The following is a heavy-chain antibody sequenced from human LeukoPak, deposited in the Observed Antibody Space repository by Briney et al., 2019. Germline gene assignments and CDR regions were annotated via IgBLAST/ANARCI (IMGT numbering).Heavy chain of an antibody. V-gene: IGHV3-33*01. D-gene: IGHD1-26*01. J-gene: IGHJ4*02. CDR2: IWYDGSNK. CDR1: GFTFSSYG. Sequence: PGRSLRLSCAASGFTFSSYGMHWVRQALGKGLEWVAVIWYDGSNKYYADSVKGRFTISRDNSKNTLYLQMNSLRAEDTAVYYCARDLGTSGSPSDYWGQGTLVTVSS. CDR3: ARDLGTSGSPSDY.